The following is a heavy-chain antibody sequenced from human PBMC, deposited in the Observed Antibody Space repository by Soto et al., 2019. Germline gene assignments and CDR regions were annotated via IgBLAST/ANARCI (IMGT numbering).Heavy chain of an antibody. J-gene: IGHJ4*02. CDR2: VYRSGAA. CDR1: GYPISTGYY. D-gene: IGHD4-17*01. CDR3: VSQRTTVPTQAYFDY. V-gene: IGHV4-38-2*02. Sequence: LSLTCTGSGYPISTGYYWAWVRHSPGKGLEWIGSVYRSGAAYYSPSLKSRVTISVDTSKNRFSLSLNSVTASDTAVYFCVSQRTTVPTQAYFDYWGPGDLVTVSS.